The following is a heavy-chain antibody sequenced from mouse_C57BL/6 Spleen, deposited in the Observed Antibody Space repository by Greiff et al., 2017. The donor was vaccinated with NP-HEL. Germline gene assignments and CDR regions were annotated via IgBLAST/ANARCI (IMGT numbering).Heavy chain of an antibody. CDR1: GFNIKDYY. J-gene: IGHJ4*01. V-gene: IGHV14-2*01. Sequence: EVKLVESGAELVKPGASVKLSCTASGFNIKDYYMHWVKQRTEQGLEWIGRIDPEDGETKYAPKFQGKATITADTSSNTAYLQLSSLTSEDTAVYYCASLYGNLYYAMDYWGQGTSVTVSS. CDR2: IDPEDGET. D-gene: IGHD2-1*01. CDR3: ASLYGNLYYAMDY.